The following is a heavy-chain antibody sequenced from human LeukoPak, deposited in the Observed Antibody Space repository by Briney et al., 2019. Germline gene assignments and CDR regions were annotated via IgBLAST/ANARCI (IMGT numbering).Heavy chain of an antibody. V-gene: IGHV3-74*01. D-gene: IGHD2-21*01. CDR1: GFTFSSHW. J-gene: IGHJ4*02. CDR2: IDSDGSST. CDR3: ARRGSPSTLFFDY. Sequence: PGGSLRLSCAASGFTFSSHWMHWVRQAPGKGLVWVSRIDSDGSSTNYADSVKGRFTISRDNAKNSLYLQMNSLRAEDTAVYYCARRGSPSTLFFDYWGQGTLVTVSS.